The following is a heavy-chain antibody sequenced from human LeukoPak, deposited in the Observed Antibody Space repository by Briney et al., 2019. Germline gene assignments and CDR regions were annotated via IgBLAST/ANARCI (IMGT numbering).Heavy chain of an antibody. CDR1: GYTFTSYG. J-gene: IGHJ5*02. CDR3: ARVLTYYDFCGGFKWFDP. Sequence: ASVKVSCKASGYTFTSYGISWVRQAPGQGLEWMGWISAYNGNTNYAQKLQGRVTMTTDTSTSTAYMELRSLRSDDTAVYYCARVLTYYDFCGGFKWFDPWGQGTLVTVSS. D-gene: IGHD3-3*01. CDR2: ISAYNGNT. V-gene: IGHV1-18*01.